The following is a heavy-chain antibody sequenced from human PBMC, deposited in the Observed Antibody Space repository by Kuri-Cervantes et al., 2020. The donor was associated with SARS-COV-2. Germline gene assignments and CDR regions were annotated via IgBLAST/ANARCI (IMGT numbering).Heavy chain of an antibody. V-gene: IGHV4-59*01. CDR3: ARGSSSWDFDY. D-gene: IGHD6-13*01. CDR1: GGSISSYY. CDR2: IYYSGST. J-gene: IGHJ4*02. Sequence: LSCTVSGGSISSYYWSWIRQPPGKGLEWIGYIYYSGSTNYNPSLKSRVTISVDTSKNQFSLKLSSVTAADTAVYYCARGSSSWDFDYWGQGTLVTVSS.